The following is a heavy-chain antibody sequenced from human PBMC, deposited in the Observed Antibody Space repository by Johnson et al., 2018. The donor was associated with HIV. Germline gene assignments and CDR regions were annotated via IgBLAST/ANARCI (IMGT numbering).Heavy chain of an antibody. Sequence: MLLVESGGGVVQPGGSLRLSCAVSGFTFTSHGMHWVRQAPGKGLEYVSAISSNGGSTYYSNSVKGRFTISRDNSKNTLYLQMNSLRAEDTAVYYCARDRLLWFRELWPHDAFDIWGQGTMVTVSS. J-gene: IGHJ3*02. V-gene: IGHV3-64*01. CDR2: ISSNGGST. CDR3: ARDRLLWFRELWPHDAFDI. D-gene: IGHD3-10*01. CDR1: GFTFTSHG.